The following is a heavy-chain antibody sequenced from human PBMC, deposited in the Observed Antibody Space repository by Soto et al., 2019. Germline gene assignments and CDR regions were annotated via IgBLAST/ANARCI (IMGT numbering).Heavy chain of an antibody. CDR2: ISSSSTI. CDR3: ARERTGTTDY. J-gene: IGHJ4*02. CDR1: GFTFSSYS. V-gene: IGHV3-48*02. D-gene: IGHD1-7*01. Sequence: EVQLVESGGGLVQPGGSLRLSCAASGFTFSSYSMNWVRQAPGKGLEWVSYISSSSTIYYADSVKGRFTISRDNAKNSLYLQMNSLRDEDTAVYYCARERTGTTDYWGQGTLVTVSS.